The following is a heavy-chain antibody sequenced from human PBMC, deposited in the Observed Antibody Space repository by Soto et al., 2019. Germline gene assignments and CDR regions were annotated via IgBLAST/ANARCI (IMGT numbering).Heavy chain of an antibody. CDR2: IYYSGST. V-gene: IGHV4-59*08. CDR3: AGGITGTSFDY. J-gene: IGHJ4*02. D-gene: IGHD1-7*01. Sequence: PSETLSVTCTVAGGSIISYYWSWIRQPPGKGLEWIGYIYYSGSTNYNPSLKSRVTISVDTSKNQFSLKLSSVTAADTAVYYCAGGITGTSFDYWGQGTLVTVSS. CDR1: GGSIISYY.